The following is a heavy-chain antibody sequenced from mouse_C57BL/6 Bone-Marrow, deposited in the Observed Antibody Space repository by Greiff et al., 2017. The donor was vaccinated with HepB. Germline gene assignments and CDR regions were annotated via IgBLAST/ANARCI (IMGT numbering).Heavy chain of an antibody. CDR2: ISYDGSN. D-gene: IGHD1-1*01. V-gene: IGHV3-6*01. CDR1: GYSITSGYY. J-gene: IGHJ1*03. CDR3: ARELYYYGSSYAYWYFDV. Sequence: ESGPGLVKPSQSLSLTCSVTGYSITSGYYWNWIRQFPGNKLEWMGYISYDGSNNYNPSLKNRISITRDTSKNQFFLKLNSVTTEDTATYYCARELYYYGSSYAYWYFDVWGTGTTVTVSS.